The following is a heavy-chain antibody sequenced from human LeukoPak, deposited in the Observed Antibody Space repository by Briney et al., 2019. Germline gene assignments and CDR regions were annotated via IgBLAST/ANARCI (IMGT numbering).Heavy chain of an antibody. Sequence: SETLSLTCTVSGGSISGYYWSWIRQPPGKGLEWIGYIYYSGSTNYNPSLKSRVTISVDTSKNQFSLKLSSATAADTAVYYCARDYYGDFYFDYWGQGTLVTVSS. D-gene: IGHD4-17*01. CDR3: ARDYYGDFYFDY. J-gene: IGHJ4*02. V-gene: IGHV4-59*01. CDR1: GGSISGYY. CDR2: IYYSGST.